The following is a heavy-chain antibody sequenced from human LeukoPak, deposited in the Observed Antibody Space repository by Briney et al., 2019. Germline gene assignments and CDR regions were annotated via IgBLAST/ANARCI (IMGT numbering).Heavy chain of an antibody. Sequence: ASVKVSCKASGYTFTSYDINWVRQATGQGLEWMGWMNPNSGNTGYAQKFQGRVTITRNTSISTAYMELSSLRSDDTAVYYCARDRLGSWYAGSYYFYYMDVWGKGTTVTISS. CDR1: GYTFTSYD. CDR2: MNPNSGNT. D-gene: IGHD6-13*01. CDR3: ARDRLGSWYAGSYYFYYMDV. J-gene: IGHJ6*03. V-gene: IGHV1-8*03.